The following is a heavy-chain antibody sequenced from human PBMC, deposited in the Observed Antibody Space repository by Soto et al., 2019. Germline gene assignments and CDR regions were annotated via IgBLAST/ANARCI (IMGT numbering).Heavy chain of an antibody. D-gene: IGHD1-26*01. CDR1: GFTFSSYG. CDR2: ISYDGSNK. J-gene: IGHJ4*02. V-gene: IGHV3-30*18. CDR3: AKIVGATPLDY. Sequence: QVQLVESGGGVVQPGRSLRLSCAASGFTFSSYGMHWVRQAPGKGLEWVAVISYDGSNKYYADSVKGRFTISRDNSKNALYLQMNSRRAEDTAVYYCAKIVGATPLDYCGQGTLVTVSS.